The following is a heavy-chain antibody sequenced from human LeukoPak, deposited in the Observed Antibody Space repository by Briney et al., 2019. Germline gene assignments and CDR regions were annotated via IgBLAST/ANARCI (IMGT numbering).Heavy chain of an antibody. CDR2: ILYTGDT. Sequence: SETLSLTCAVSGASVSSGNWWNWARQSPGKGLEWIAEILYTGDTNYNPSLRSRVTLSIDNSNNEASLKLASVTAADSAVYYCARAQRGCSANSCYLDPWGPGILDTVSS. J-gene: IGHJ5*02. D-gene: IGHD2-15*01. CDR1: GASVSSGNW. V-gene: IGHV4-4*02. CDR3: ARAQRGCSANSCYLDP.